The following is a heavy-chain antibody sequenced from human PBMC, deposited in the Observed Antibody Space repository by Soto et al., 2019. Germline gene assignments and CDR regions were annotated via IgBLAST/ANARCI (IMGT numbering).Heavy chain of an antibody. CDR1: GYTFTSYG. CDR3: ARGGDYGDYGYYYYGMDV. D-gene: IGHD4-17*01. Sequence: GASVKVSCKASGYTFTSYGISWVRQAPGQGLEWMGWISAYNGNTNYAQKLQGRVTMTTDTSTSTAYMELRSLRSDDTAVYYCARGGDYGDYGYYYYGMDVWGQGTTVTVSS. J-gene: IGHJ6*02. V-gene: IGHV1-18*01. CDR2: ISAYNGNT.